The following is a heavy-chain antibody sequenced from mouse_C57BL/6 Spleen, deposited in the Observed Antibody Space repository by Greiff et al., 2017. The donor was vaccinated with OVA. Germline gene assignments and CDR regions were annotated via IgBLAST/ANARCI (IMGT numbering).Heavy chain of an antibody. CDR3: ARHADDYDDYAMDY. D-gene: IGHD2-4*01. CDR2: ISSGGSYT. Sequence: EVMLVESGGDLVKPGGSLKLSCAASGFTFSSYGMSWVRQTPDKRLEWVATISSGGSYTYYPDSVKGRFTISRDNAKNTLYLQMSSLKSEDTAMYYCARHADDYDDYAMDYGGQGTSVTVSS. CDR1: GFTFSSYG. V-gene: IGHV5-6*01. J-gene: IGHJ4*01.